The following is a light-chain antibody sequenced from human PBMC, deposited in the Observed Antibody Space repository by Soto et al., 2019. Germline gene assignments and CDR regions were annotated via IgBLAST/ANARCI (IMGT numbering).Light chain of an antibody. CDR1: QSVSSN. V-gene: IGKV3-15*01. J-gene: IGKJ4*01. Sequence: EIVMTQSPATLSVSPGERATLSCRASQSVSSNLAWYQQKPGQAPRLLIYGASTRATGIPARFSGSGSGTAFTLTISSLQSEDFAVYYCQQYNNWHPDTLGGGTKVDIK. CDR3: QQYNNWHPDT. CDR2: GAS.